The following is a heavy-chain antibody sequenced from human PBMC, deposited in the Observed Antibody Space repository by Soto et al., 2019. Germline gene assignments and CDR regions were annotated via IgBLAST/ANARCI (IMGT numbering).Heavy chain of an antibody. D-gene: IGHD2-21*02. CDR2: IYSGGYT. CDR1: GFTVSNNY. V-gene: IGHV3-53*01. J-gene: IGHJ4*02. CDR3: VRGTRDWRGMDY. Sequence: GGSLRLSCAVSGFTVSNNYMSWVRQAPGKGLEGVSVIYSGGYTAYGDSVKGRFTISRDNSENTLHLQMNGLRGEDSAIYYCVRGTRDWRGMDYWGRGTLVTVSS.